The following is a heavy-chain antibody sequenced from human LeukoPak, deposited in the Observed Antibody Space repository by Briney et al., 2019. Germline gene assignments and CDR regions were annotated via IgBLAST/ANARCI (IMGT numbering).Heavy chain of an antibody. CDR2: IYPGDSDT. J-gene: IGHJ6*02. D-gene: IGHD3-10*01. V-gene: IGHV5-51*01. Sequence: GESLKISCKGSGYSFTSYWICWVRQMPGKGLEWMGIIYPGDSDTRYSPSFQGQVTISADKSISTAYLQWSSLKASDTAMYYCARHGGSGSYHYYYYGMDVWGQGTTVTVSS. CDR1: GYSFTSYW. CDR3: ARHGGSGSYHYYYYGMDV.